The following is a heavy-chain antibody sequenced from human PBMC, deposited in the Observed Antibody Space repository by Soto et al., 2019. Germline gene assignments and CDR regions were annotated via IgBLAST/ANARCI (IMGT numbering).Heavy chain of an antibody. D-gene: IGHD5-18*01. CDR2: IYYSGST. Sequence: SETLSLTCTVSGGSISSSSYYWGWIRQPPGKGLEWIGSIYYSGSTYYNPSLKSRVTISVDTSKNQFSLKLSSVTAADTAVYYCARHTAMATEIDYWGQGTLVTVSS. CDR1: GGSISSSSYY. CDR3: ARHTAMATEIDY. J-gene: IGHJ4*02. V-gene: IGHV4-39*01.